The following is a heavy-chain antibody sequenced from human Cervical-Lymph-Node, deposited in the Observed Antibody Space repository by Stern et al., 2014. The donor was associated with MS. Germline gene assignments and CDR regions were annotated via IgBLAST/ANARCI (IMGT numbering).Heavy chain of an antibody. CDR2: AYYRSKWYF. D-gene: IGHD2-8*01. V-gene: IGHV6-1*01. CDR3: ARAGRTNHYFSDFDS. CDR1: GDRVSGHSAA. J-gene: IGHJ4*02. Sequence: QVQLQQSGPGLVKPSQTLSLTCVISGDRVSGHSAAWNWIRQSPSSGLEWLGRAYYRSKWYFCYAESVKGRLTITPDTSTNQFSLQLNSVTPEDTAVYYCARAGRTNHYFSDFDSWGQGTLVTVSS.